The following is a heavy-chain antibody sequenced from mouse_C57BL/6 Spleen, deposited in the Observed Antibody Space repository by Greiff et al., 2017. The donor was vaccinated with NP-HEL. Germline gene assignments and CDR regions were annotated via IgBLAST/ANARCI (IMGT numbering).Heavy chain of an antibody. J-gene: IGHJ2*01. Sequence: VQLKQPGAELVRPGTSVKLSCKASGYTFTSYWMHWVKQRPGQGLEWIGVIDPSDSYTNYNQKFKGKATLTVDTSSSTAYMQLSSLTSEDSAVYYCARGGTTVVAGDYWGQGTTLTVSS. CDR3: ARGGTTVVAGDY. CDR2: IDPSDSYT. D-gene: IGHD1-1*01. CDR1: GYTFTSYW. V-gene: IGHV1-59*01.